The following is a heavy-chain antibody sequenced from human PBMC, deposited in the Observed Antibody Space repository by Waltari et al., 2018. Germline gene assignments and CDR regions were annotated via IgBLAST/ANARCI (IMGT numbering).Heavy chain of an antibody. Sequence: LSACGGNGVGQARGGGREGVAKKTHGGRGTYYRDSGRGRFTISRDNARNSFYLQMNSLRAEDTAIYYCATYRWLGYWGQGTLVTVSS. CDR1: LSACG. V-gene: IGHV3-7*03. CDR2: KTHGGRGT. CDR3: ATYRWLGY. D-gene: IGHD3-10*01. J-gene: IGHJ4*02.